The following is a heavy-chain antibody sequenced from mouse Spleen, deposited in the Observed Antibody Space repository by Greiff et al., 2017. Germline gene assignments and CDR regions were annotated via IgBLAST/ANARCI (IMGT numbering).Heavy chain of an antibody. Sequence: QVQLQQSGVELVRPGTSVRVSCKASGYAFTIYLIQWIKQRPGQGLEWIGVINPGSGDTNYNEKFTGKATLTADKSSSTAYMQLSSLTSDDSAVYFCSRDDYVAMDYWGQGTSVTVSS. CDR3: SRDDYVAMDY. V-gene: IGHV1-54*01. CDR1: GYAFTIYL. J-gene: IGHJ4*01. CDR2: INPGSGDT.